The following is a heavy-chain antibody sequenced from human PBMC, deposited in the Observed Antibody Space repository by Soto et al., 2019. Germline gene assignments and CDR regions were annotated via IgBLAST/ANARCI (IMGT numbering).Heavy chain of an antibody. CDR3: ARQRTTVVTQAYFDH. CDR1: GESISSSSYH. J-gene: IGHJ4*02. Sequence: PAETLSLTCIVSGESISSSSYHWFCIGQGPGKGLELIGSIYYSGRTYYNPSFKSRVTISIDTSKNQFSLKLSSVTATDTAVYYCARQRTTVVTQAYFDHWGQGARVIFSS. CDR2: IYYSGRT. D-gene: IGHD2-21*02. V-gene: IGHV4-39*01.